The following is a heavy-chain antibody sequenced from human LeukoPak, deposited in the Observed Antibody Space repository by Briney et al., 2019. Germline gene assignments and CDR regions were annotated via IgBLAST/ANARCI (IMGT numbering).Heavy chain of an antibody. CDR1: GFTFSSYS. J-gene: IGHJ6*02. CDR3: ARDVEPRGSFPTYYYHYGMDV. D-gene: IGHD1-26*01. CDR2: ISSSSCDI. Sequence: GGSLRLSCAASGFTFSSYSMNWVRQAPGKGLEWVSSISSSSCDIYYTDSVQGRFTISRDNAKNSLYLHMNSLRAEDTAVYYCARDVEPRGSFPTYYYHYGMDVWGQGTKVTVSS. V-gene: IGHV3-21*01.